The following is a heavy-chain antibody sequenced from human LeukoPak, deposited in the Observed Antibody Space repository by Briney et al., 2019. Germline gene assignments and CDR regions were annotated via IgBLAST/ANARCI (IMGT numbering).Heavy chain of an antibody. J-gene: IGHJ6*04. D-gene: IGHD2-2*01. CDR2: IIPIFGTA. Sequence: ASVKVSCKASVGTFSSYAISWVRQAPGQGLEWMGGIIPIFGTANYAQKFQGRVTITADESTSAAYMELSSLRSEDTAVYYCAARTSIVVVPALKNTKGKDYYYYGMDVWGKGTTVTVSS. V-gene: IGHV1-69*13. CDR3: AARTSIVVVPALKNTKGKDYYYYGMDV. CDR1: VGTFSSYA.